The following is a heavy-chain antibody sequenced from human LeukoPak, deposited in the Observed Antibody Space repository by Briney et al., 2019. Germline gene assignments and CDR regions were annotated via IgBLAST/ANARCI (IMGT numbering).Heavy chain of an antibody. Sequence: GASVKVSCTASGYTFTSHGISWVRQAPGQGLEWMGGIIPIFGTANYAQKFQGRVTITADESTSTAYMELSSLRSEDTAVYYCARDPDLGDSSGYTFDYWGQGTLVTVSS. J-gene: IGHJ4*02. D-gene: IGHD3-22*01. CDR1: GYTFTSHG. CDR3: ARDPDLGDSSGYTFDY. V-gene: IGHV1-69*13. CDR2: IIPIFGTA.